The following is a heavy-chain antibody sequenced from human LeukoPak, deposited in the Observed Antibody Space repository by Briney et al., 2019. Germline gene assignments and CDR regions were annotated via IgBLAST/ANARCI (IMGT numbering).Heavy chain of an antibody. J-gene: IGHJ4*02. CDR1: GGSISSSGYY. V-gene: IGHV4-39*07. Sequence: PSETLSLTCTVSGGSISSSGYYWGWIRQPPGKGLEWIGSIYHSGSTYYNPSLKSRVTISVDTSKNQFSLKLSSVTAADTAVYYCARDHGLAVADLYYFDYWGQGTLVTVSS. CDR3: ARDHGLAVADLYYFDY. CDR2: IYHSGST. D-gene: IGHD6-19*01.